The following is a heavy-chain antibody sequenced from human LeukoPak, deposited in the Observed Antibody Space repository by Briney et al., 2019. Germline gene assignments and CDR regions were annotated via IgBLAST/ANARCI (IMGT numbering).Heavy chain of an antibody. V-gene: IGHV4-59*08. D-gene: IGHD4-23*01. CDR3: ERHGPDHGGNFDF. J-gene: IGHJ4*02. CDR2: IHYSGTT. CDR1: GGSISSYY. Sequence: PSETLSLTCTVSGGSISSYYWSWLRQPPDKGLEWIGYIHYSGTTKYNPSLKSRVTISIDTSKNQFSMKLRSVTAADTAVYYCERHGPDHGGNFDFWGQGTLVTVSS.